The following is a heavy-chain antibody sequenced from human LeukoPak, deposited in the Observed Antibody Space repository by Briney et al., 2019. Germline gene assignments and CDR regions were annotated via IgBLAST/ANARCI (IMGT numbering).Heavy chain of an antibody. Sequence: SETLSLTCTVSGDSISNHYWSWIRQPPGKELEWIGYIYSNGNTNYNPPLKSRVTISIDTSKGQFSLSLTSVSAADTAVYYCVRLLGYRSAWFDYWGQGTLVIVSS. D-gene: IGHD5-12*01. V-gene: IGHV4-59*11. J-gene: IGHJ4*02. CDR1: GDSISNHY. CDR3: VRLLGYRSAWFDY. CDR2: IYSNGNT.